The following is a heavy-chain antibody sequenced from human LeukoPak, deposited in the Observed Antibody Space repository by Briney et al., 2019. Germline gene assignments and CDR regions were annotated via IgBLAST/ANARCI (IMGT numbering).Heavy chain of an antibody. CDR2: INHSGST. Sequence: SETLSLTCAVYGGSFSGYYWSWIRQPPGKGLEWIGEINHSGSTNYNPSLKSRVTISVDTSKNQFSLKLSSVTAADTAVYYCANKYYDILTGHRDAFDIWGQGTMVTVPS. V-gene: IGHV4-34*01. J-gene: IGHJ3*02. CDR1: GGSFSGYY. CDR3: ANKYYDILTGHRDAFDI. D-gene: IGHD3-9*01.